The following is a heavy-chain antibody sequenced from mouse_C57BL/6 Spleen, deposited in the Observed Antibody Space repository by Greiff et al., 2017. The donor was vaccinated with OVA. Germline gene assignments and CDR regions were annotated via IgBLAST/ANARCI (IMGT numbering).Heavy chain of an antibody. CDR1: GYTFTSYW. J-gene: IGHJ3*01. CDR2: IDPSDSYT. CDR3: ARGVGPAY. D-gene: IGHD4-1*01. V-gene: IGHV1-69*01. Sequence: QVQLKQPGAELVMPGASVKLSCKASGYTFTSYWMHWVKQRPGQGLEWIGEIDPSDSYTNYNQKFKCKSTLTVDKSSSTAYMQLSSRTSEDSAVYYCARGVGPAYWGQGTLVTVSA.